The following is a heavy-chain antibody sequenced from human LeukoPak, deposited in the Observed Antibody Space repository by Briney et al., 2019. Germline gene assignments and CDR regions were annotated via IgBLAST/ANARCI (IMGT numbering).Heavy chain of an antibody. Sequence: SETLSLTCTVSGGSVSSGSYYWSWIRQPPGKGLEWIGYIYYSGTTYYNPSLKSRVTISVDTSKNQFSLKLSSVTAADTAVYYCARVTYTFLFDYWGQGALVTVSS. CDR2: IYYSGTT. V-gene: IGHV4-61*01. D-gene: IGHD2/OR15-2a*01. J-gene: IGHJ4*02. CDR3: ARVTYTFLFDY. CDR1: GGSVSSGSYY.